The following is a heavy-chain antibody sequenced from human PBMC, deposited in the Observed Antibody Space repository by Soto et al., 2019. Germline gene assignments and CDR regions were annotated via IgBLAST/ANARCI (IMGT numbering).Heavy chain of an antibody. Sequence: ASVKVSCKASGYTFTGYYIHWVRQAPGQGLEWMGWIHPHSGGTNYAQKFQGRVTMTRDTSISTAYMELSRLRSDDTAVYYCARARDPITMIVASWGQGTLVTV. J-gene: IGHJ5*02. CDR2: IHPHSGGT. CDR1: GYTFTGYY. D-gene: IGHD3-22*01. V-gene: IGHV1-2*02. CDR3: ARARDPITMIVAS.